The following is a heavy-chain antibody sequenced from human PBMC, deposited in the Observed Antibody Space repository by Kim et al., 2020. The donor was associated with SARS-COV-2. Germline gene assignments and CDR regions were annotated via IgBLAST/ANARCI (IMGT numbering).Heavy chain of an antibody. V-gene: IGHV3-23*01. Sequence: GGSLRLSCKASGFTFNTYFMAWVRQAPGKGLEWVSAISGSSDRIYNADSVKGRFTISRDNSKNTLYLQMNSLRVEDTALYFCAKTGQQLGNTGWLKGLAFWGQGALVTVSS. CDR1: GFTFNTYF. J-gene: IGHJ4*02. CDR3: AKTGQQLGNTGWLKGLAF. D-gene: IGHD6-19*01. CDR2: ISGSSDRI.